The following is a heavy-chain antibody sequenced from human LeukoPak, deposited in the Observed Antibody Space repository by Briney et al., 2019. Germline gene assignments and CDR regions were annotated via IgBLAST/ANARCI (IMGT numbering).Heavy chain of an antibody. V-gene: IGHV3-21*01. CDR1: GFTFSNYA. D-gene: IGHD1-14*01. Sequence: PGGSLTLPCAASGFTFSNYAMNWVRQAPGKGLEWVSSISRSGNFIYYGDSVKGRFTISRDNAKNSLYLQMNSLRAEDTAVYYCARVETTGRTRGQGTLVSVSA. J-gene: IGHJ4*02. CDR2: ISRSGNFI. CDR3: ARVETTGRT.